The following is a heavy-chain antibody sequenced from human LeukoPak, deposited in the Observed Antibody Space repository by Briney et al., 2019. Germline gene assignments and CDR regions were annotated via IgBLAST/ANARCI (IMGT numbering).Heavy chain of an antibody. CDR3: ARDQLKTGYVLRPFDY. Sequence: PGGSLRLSCAASGFTFSSYWMSWVRQAPGKGLEWVANIKQDGSEKYYVDSVKSRFTISRDNAKNSLYLQMNSLRAEDTAVYYCARDQLKTGYVLRPFDYWGQGTLVTVSS. J-gene: IGHJ4*02. CDR2: IKQDGSEK. D-gene: IGHD3-9*01. V-gene: IGHV3-7*01. CDR1: GFTFSSYW.